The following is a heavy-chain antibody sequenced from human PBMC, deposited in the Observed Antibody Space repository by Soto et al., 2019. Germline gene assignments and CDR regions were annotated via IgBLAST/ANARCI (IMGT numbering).Heavy chain of an antibody. CDR2: INPSGGST. CDR3: ATIMGITRLGMDV. D-gene: IGHD1-20*01. CDR1: GGTFSSYA. J-gene: IGHJ6*02. V-gene: IGHV1-46*01. Sequence: ASVKVSCKASGGTFSSYAISWVRQAPGQGLEWMGIINPSGGSTSYAQKFQGRVTMTRDTSTSTVYMELSSLRSEDTAVYYCATIMGITRLGMDVWGQGTTVTVSS.